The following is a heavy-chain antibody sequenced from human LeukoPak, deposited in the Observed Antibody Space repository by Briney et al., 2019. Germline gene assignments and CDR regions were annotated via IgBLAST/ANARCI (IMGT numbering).Heavy chain of an antibody. CDR2: IYHSGST. V-gene: IGHV4-38-2*02. CDR3: ARGMDYSNQDAFDI. J-gene: IGHJ3*02. CDR1: GYSISSGYY. D-gene: IGHD4-11*01. Sequence: NSSETLSLTCTVSGYSISSGYYWGRIRQPPGKGLEWIGSIYHSGSTYYNPSLKSRVTISVDTSKNQFSLKLSSVTAAHTAVYYCARGMDYSNQDAFDIWGQGTMVTVSS.